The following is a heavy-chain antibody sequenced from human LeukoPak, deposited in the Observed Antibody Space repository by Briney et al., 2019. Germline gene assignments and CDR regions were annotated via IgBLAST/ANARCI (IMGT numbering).Heavy chain of an antibody. D-gene: IGHD6-19*01. CDR3: AKVEAALAGHIDY. V-gene: IGHV3-23*01. CDR1: GFTFSSYA. Sequence: GGSLILSCAASGFTFSSYAMTWVRQAPGKGLEWVSALSGSGGSTSYTDSVKGRFTISRDNSKNTLYLQMNSLRVEDTAVYYCAKVEAALAGHIDYWGQGTLVTVSS. CDR2: LSGSGGST. J-gene: IGHJ4*02.